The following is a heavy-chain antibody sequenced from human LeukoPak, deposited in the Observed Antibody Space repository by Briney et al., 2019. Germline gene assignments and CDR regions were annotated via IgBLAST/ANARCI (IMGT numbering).Heavy chain of an antibody. CDR3: ARDQWLRLFDF. V-gene: IGHV3-48*03. D-gene: IGHD5-12*01. CDR1: GLTFSSYE. Sequence: GGSLRLSRAASGLTFSSYEMNWVRQAPGKGLGWVSYISRSVRTIYYADSVKGRFTISRDNAKNSLYLQMNSLRAEDTAVYYCARDQWLRLFDFWGQGTLVTVSS. CDR2: ISRSVRTI. J-gene: IGHJ4*02.